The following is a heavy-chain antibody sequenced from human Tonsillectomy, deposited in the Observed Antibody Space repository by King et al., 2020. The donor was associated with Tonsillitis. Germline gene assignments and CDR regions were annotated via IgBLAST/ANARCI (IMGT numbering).Heavy chain of an antibody. Sequence: VQLVESGGGLVKPGGSLRLSCAASGFTFSDYYMSWIRQAPGKGLEWVSYISSSGSTIYYADSVKGRFTISRDNAKNSLYLQMNSLRAEDTAVYYCARDQTNYDFWSGYYQGGAFDIWGQGTMVTVFS. CDR2: ISSSGSTI. J-gene: IGHJ3*02. D-gene: IGHD3-3*01. V-gene: IGHV3-11*01. CDR3: ARDQTNYDFWSGYYQGGAFDI. CDR1: GFTFSDYY.